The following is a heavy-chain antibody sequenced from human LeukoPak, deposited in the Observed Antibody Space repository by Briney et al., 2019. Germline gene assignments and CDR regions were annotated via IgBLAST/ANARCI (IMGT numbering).Heavy chain of an antibody. Sequence: SQTLSLTCAISGDSVSSNSAAWNWIRQSPSRGLEWLGRTYYRSKWYYDYALSVKSRITINPDTSKNQFSLQLSSVTPEDTAVYYCARGGGVAAALDYWGQGTLVTVSS. V-gene: IGHV6-1*01. J-gene: IGHJ4*02. CDR3: ARGGGVAAALDY. CDR2: TYYRSKWYY. D-gene: IGHD6-13*01. CDR1: GDSVSSNSAA.